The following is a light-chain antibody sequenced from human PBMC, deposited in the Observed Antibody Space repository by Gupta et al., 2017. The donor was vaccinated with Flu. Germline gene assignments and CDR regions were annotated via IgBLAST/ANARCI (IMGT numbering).Light chain of an antibody. CDR1: QKIASN. Sequence: DIVLTQSPVTLSVSPGGRATLSCRASQKIASNLAWYQQKPGQSPRLLIYDTSTRATGIPTRFSGSGSGTDFTLTINSLQSEDFAVYYCQQYNNWPPWTFGQGTKVEIK. CDR3: QQYNNWPPWT. CDR2: DTS. J-gene: IGKJ1*01. V-gene: IGKV3-15*01.